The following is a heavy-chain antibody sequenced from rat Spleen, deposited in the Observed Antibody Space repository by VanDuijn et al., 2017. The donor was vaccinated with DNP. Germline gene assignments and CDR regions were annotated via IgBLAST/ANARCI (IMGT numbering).Heavy chain of an antibody. J-gene: IGHJ3*01. CDR1: GFTFSKYG. D-gene: IGHD1-4*01. CDR2: ISTSGSRA. V-gene: IGHV5-29*01. CDR3: ARSRLPGYYPFAC. Sequence: EVQLVGSGGGLVQPGRSLKLSCAASGFTFSKYGMAWVRQAPTKGLEWVATISTSGSRAYYPDSVKGRFTISRDDAKSSLYLQMNSLKSEDTATYYCARSRLPGYYPFACWGQGTLVTVSS.